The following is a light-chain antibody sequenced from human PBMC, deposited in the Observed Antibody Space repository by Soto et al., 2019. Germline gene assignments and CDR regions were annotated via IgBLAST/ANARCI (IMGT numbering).Light chain of an antibody. CDR1: QSITSSY. CDR3: QQYGNSPPP. J-gene: IGKJ4*01. CDR2: GAS. V-gene: IGKV3-20*01. Sequence: EVGLTQSPGTLSFSPGERATLSCRASQSITSSYLAWYQQKPGQAPRLLMYGASTRAPGIPDRLSGSGSGTDFTLTISRLEPEDSAVYYCQQYGNSPPPFGGGTKAAI.